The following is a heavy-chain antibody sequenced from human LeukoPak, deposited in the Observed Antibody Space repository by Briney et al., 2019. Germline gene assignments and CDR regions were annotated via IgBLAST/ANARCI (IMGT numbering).Heavy chain of an antibody. CDR1: GGSISSYD. Sequence: SETLSLTCTVSGGSISSYDWSWIRQPPGKGLDWSGYFYYTGSTKYNPSLKNRVTISVDTSKNQISLDLSSVTAADTAVYYCARHSRGYGSFDYWGQGTLVTVSS. J-gene: IGHJ4*02. CDR2: FYYTGST. CDR3: ARHSRGYGSFDY. V-gene: IGHV4-59*08. D-gene: IGHD5-12*01.